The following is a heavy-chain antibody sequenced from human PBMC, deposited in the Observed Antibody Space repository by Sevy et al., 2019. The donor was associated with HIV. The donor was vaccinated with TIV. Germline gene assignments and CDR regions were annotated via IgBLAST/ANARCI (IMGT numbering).Heavy chain of an antibody. CDR2: ISSNGGST. V-gene: IGHV3-64D*06. Sequence: GGSLRLSCSASGFTFSSYAMHWVRQAPGKGLEYVSAISSNGGSTYYADSVKGRFTISRDNSKNTLYLQMNSLRAEDTAVYYCVKGKRGFCSGGSCYHYYYYYYMDVWGKGTTVTVSS. CDR3: VKGKRGFCSGGSCYHYYYYYYMDV. J-gene: IGHJ6*03. D-gene: IGHD2-15*01. CDR1: GFTFSSYA.